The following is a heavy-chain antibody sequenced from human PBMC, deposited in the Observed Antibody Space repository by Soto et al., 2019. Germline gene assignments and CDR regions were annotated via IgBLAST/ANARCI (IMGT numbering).Heavy chain of an antibody. CDR1: GGSISRSSYY. J-gene: IGHJ1*01. V-gene: IGHV4-39*01. Sequence: QLQLQESAPGLVKPSETLSLTCTVSGGSISRSSYYWGWIRQPPGKGLEWIGSIYYSGSTYYNPSLKSRVTISVDTSKNQFALKLSSVTAADTAVYYCASPPAGPGTWGFWGQGTLVTVSS. CDR3: ASPPAGPGTWGF. CDR2: IYYSGST. D-gene: IGHD6-13*01.